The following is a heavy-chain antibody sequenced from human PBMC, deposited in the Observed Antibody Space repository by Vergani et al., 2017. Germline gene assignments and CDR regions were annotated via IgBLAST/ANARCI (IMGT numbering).Heavy chain of an antibody. CDR3: ARDSYWRSSGGLWDY. J-gene: IGHJ4*02. CDR2: ISYDGSNK. Sequence: LQLVESGGGLVQPGGSLRLSCAASGFTFSSYAMHWVRQAPGKGLEWVAVISYDGSNKYYADSVKGRFTISRDNSKNTLYLQMNSLRAEDTAVYYCARDSYWRSSGGLWDYWGQGTLVTVSS. D-gene: IGHD6-6*01. V-gene: IGHV3-30-3*01. CDR1: GFTFSSYA.